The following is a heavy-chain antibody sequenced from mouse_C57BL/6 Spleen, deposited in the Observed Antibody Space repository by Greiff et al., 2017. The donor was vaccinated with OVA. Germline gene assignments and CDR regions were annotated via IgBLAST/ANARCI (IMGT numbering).Heavy chain of an antibody. J-gene: IGHJ3*01. V-gene: IGHV14-4*01. CDR2: IDPENGDT. D-gene: IGHD2-1*01. CDR1: GFNIKDDY. CDR3: TPHYGNQFAY. Sequence: DVQLQESGAELVRPGASVKLSCTASGFNIKDDYMHWVKQRPEQGLEWIGWIDPENGDTEYASKFQGKATITADTSSNTAYLQLSSLTSEDTAVYYCTPHYGNQFAYWGQGTLVTVSA.